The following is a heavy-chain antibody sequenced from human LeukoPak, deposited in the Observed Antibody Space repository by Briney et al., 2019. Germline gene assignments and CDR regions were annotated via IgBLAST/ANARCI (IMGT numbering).Heavy chain of an antibody. CDR3: GRDERLGNWRVSYFAY. CDR1: GFTFSMFW. V-gene: IGHV3-7*01. D-gene: IGHD1-1*01. CDR2: KKQDGSEK. Sequence: GGALRLSCAASGFTFSMFWMSWVRQAPGKGLEWVANKKQDGSEKYYVDSVKGRFTISRDNAKNSLYLQMNSLRAEDTAVYYCGRDERLGNWRVSYFAYWGQGTLVTVSS. J-gene: IGHJ4*02.